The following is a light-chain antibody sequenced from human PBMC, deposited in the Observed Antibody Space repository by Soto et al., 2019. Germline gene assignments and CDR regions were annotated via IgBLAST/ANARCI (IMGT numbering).Light chain of an antibody. CDR3: QQLKRYPLS. CDR1: QGISSY. J-gene: IGKJ4*01. Sequence: IQLTQSPSSLSASIGDRVTITCRASQGISSYLAWYRQKAGKAPELLIEAASTLQSGVPSRFSGSGSGTDFALTISSLQPEDLATYYCQQLKRYPLSFGGGTKVEIK. CDR2: AAS. V-gene: IGKV1-9*01.